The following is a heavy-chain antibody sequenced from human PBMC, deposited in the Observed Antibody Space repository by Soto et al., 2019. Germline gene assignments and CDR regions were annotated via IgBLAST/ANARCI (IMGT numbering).Heavy chain of an antibody. CDR3: ARDGITFGGVIGIDY. CDR2: ISYDGSNK. CDR1: GFPFSSYA. J-gene: IGHJ4*02. D-gene: IGHD3-16*02. Sequence: QVQLVESGGGVVQPGRSLRLSCAASGFPFSSYAMHWVRQAPGKGLEWVAVISYDGSNKYYADSVKGRFTISRDNSKNTLYLQMSSLRAEDTAVYNGARDGITFGGVIGIDYWGQGSLVTVSS. V-gene: IGHV3-30-3*01.